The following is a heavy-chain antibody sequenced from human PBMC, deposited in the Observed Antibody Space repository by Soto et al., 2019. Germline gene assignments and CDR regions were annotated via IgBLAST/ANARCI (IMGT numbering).Heavy chain of an antibody. Sequence: QVQLEQSGPEVKKLGSSVKVSCKASGGTFRNSAISWVRQAPGQGLEWMGGIMPIFRTPDYAQKFQGRVTITADESASTAYMELTGLRSDDTAVYYCARDNDRPQLGGNYYYILDVWGHGTTVTVSS. CDR2: IMPIFRTP. CDR1: GGTFRNSA. D-gene: IGHD1-1*01. V-gene: IGHV1-69*12. J-gene: IGHJ6*02. CDR3: ARDNDRPQLGGNYYYILDV.